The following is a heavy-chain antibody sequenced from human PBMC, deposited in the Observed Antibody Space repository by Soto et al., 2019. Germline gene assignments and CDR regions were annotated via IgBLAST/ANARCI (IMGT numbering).Heavy chain of an antibody. D-gene: IGHD6-13*01. CDR3: ARHLSSSSPWADAFDI. Sequence: GESLKISCKGSGYKFSSYWISWVRQMAGKGLEWMGNIDPSDSSINYSPSFKGRVTMSADKSISTAYLQWSSLRASDTAMYYCARHLSSSSPWADAFDIWGQGTMVTVSS. J-gene: IGHJ3*02. CDR2: IDPSDSSI. CDR1: GYKFSSYW. V-gene: IGHV5-10-1*01.